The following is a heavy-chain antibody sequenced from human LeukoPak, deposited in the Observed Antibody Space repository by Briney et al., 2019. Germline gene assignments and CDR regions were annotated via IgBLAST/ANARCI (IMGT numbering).Heavy chain of an antibody. CDR2: IHRDGSTT. CDR1: GFTFSGDW. V-gene: IGHV3-74*01. J-gene: IGHJ5*02. D-gene: IGHD1-26*01. CDR3: ARGDLLPEGVDP. Sequence: SGGSLRLSCAASGFTFSGDWMHWVRQAPGKGLVWVSRIHRDGSTTSYAASVKGRFTISRDNAKNRLYLQMNGLIAEDTAIYYCARGDLLPEGVDPWGQGTLVTVSS.